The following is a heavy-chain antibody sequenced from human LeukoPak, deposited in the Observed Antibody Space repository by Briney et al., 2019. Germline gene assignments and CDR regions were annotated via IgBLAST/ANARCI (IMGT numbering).Heavy chain of an antibody. CDR3: ARGTGGTYYAWFDP. CDR2: IYHSGST. D-gene: IGHD1-26*01. CDR1: SYSISSGYY. V-gene: IGHV4-38-2*02. Sequence: SETLSLTCTVSSYSISSGYYWGWIRQPPGKGLEWIGSIYHSGSTYYNPSLKSRITISVDTSKNQFSLRLSSVTAADTALYYCARGTGGTYYAWFDPWGQGILVTVSP. J-gene: IGHJ5*02.